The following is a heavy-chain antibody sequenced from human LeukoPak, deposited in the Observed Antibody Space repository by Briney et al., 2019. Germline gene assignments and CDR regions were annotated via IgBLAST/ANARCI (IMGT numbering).Heavy chain of an antibody. Sequence: SETLSLTCTVSGGSISSSSYYWGWIRQPPGKGLEWIGSIYYSGSTYCNPSLKSRVTISVDTSKNQFSLKLSSVTAADTAVYYCARDDRRDGYNSDSWGQGTLVTVSS. J-gene: IGHJ5*02. CDR2: IYYSGST. D-gene: IGHD5-24*01. CDR1: GGSISSSSYY. CDR3: ARDDRRDGYNSDS. V-gene: IGHV4-39*07.